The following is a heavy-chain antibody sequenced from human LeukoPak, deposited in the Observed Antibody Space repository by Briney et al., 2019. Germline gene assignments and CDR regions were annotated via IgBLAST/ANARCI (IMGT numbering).Heavy chain of an antibody. CDR2: ISYDGSNK. CDR1: GFTFSSYA. D-gene: IGHD2-8*01. V-gene: IGHV3-30*14. CDR3: ARVGYFTGAFDI. Sequence: PGGSLRLSCAASGFTFSSYALHWVRQAPGRGLEWVAVISYDGSNKYADSVKGRFTISRENAKNSLYLQMNSLRAGDTAVYYCARVGYFTGAFDIWGQGTMVTVSS. J-gene: IGHJ3*02.